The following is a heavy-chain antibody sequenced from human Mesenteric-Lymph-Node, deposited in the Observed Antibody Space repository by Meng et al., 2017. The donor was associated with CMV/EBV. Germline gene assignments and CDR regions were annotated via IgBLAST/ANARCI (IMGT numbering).Heavy chain of an antibody. D-gene: IGHD2-21*01. J-gene: IGHJ3*02. CDR3: ARSAGAAYCGGDCIKDDAFDI. Sequence: ASVKVSCKASGYTFTSYYMHWVRQAPGQGLEWMGIINPSGGSTSYAQKFQGRVTMTRDTSTSTVYMELSSLRSEDTAVYYCARSAGAAYCGGDCIKDDAFDIWGQGTMVTVSS. CDR2: INPSGGST. V-gene: IGHV1-46*01. CDR1: GYTFTSYY.